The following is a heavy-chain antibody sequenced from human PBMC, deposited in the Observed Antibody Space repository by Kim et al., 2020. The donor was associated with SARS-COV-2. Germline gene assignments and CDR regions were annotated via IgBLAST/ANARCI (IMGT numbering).Heavy chain of an antibody. CDR3: ARPFKAPRGYSYGFGPDY. CDR2: IYPGDSDT. J-gene: IGHJ4*02. CDR1: GYSFTSYW. Sequence: GESLKISCKGSGYSFTSYWIGWVRQMPGKGLEWMGIIYPGDSDTRYSPSFQGQVTISADKSISTAYLQWSSLKASDTAMYYCARPFKAPRGYSYGFGPDYWGQGTLVTVSS. V-gene: IGHV5-51*01. D-gene: IGHD5-18*01.